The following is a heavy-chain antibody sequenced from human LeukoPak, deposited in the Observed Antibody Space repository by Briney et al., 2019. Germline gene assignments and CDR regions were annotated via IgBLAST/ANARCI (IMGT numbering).Heavy chain of an antibody. J-gene: IGHJ5*02. CDR3: AKKATMVRGVPCPFDP. CDR2: IRYDGSNK. CDR1: GFTFSSYG. D-gene: IGHD3-10*01. V-gene: IGHV3-30*02. Sequence: GGSLRLSCAASGFTFSSYGMHWVRQAPGKGLEWVAFIRYDGSNKYYADSVKGRFTISRDNSKNTLYLQMNSLRAEDTAVYYCAKKATMVRGVPCPFDPWGQGTLVTVSS.